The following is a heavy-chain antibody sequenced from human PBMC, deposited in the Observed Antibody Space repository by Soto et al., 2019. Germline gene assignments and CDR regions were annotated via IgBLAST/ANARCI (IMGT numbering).Heavy chain of an antibody. CDR3: ARDRSYNMDV. CDR1: GFMFNTYW. V-gene: IGHV3-74*01. D-gene: IGHD1-1*01. J-gene: IGHJ6*02. Sequence: EVQLVESGGGLVQPGGSLRLSCTASGFMFNTYWFHWVRQAPGKGLTWVSRINGDGSGINYADSVKGRFTISRDNAKNTLYLQMSSLRAEDSAVYYCARDRSYNMDVWGQGTTVTVS. CDR2: INGDGSGI.